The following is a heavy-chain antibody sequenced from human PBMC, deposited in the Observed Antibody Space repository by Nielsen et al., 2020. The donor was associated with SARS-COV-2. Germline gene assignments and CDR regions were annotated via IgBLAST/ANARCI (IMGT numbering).Heavy chain of an antibody. CDR3: ARKTCGSTSCPFGY. D-gene: IGHD2-2*01. Sequence: ASVKVSCKASEYSFNMYTMNWVRQAPGQGLEWMGWINTKTGDPTYAQGFSGRFVFSVDTSVTTAYLQISSLEAEDTAVYYCARKTCGSTSCPFGYWGQGTLVTVSS. CDR2: INTKTGDP. V-gene: IGHV7-4-1*02. J-gene: IGHJ4*02. CDR1: EYSFNMYT.